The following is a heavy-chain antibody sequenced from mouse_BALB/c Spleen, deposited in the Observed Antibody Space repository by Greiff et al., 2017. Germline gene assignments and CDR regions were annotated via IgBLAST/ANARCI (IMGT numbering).Heavy chain of an antibody. J-gene: IGHJ3*01. CDR2: ISSGGSYT. V-gene: IGHV5-9-4*01. Sequence: EVQVVESGGGLVKPGGSLKLSCAASGFTFSSYAMSWVRQSPEKRLEWVAEISSGGSYTYYPDTVTGRFTISRDNAKNTLYLEMSSLRSEDTAMYYCARMGIGFAYWGQGTLVTVSA. CDR1: GFTFSSYA. CDR3: ARMGIGFAY.